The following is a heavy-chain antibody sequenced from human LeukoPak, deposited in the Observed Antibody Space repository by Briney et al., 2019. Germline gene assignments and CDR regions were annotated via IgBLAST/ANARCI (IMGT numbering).Heavy chain of an antibody. V-gene: IGHV4-39*01. CDR2: MNYGGST. J-gene: IGHJ5*02. D-gene: IGHD2-2*01. CDR1: GGSISNNDYF. CDR3: TRRVPGRSGNWFDP. Sequence: SETLSLTCTVSGGSISNNDYFWGWIRQPPGKGLEWIGSMNYGGSTHDNPSLKSRVTISVDTSKNQVSLKLSSVTAADTAVYYCTRRVPGRSGNWFDPWGQGTLVTVSS.